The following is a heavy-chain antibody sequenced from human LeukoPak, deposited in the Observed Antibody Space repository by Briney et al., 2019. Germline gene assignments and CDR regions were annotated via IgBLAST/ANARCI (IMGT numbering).Heavy chain of an antibody. Sequence: SETLSLTCTVSGGSTSSYYWSWIRQPPGKGLEWIGHIYYSGSTNYNPSLKSRVTISIDTSKNQFSLRLSSVTAADTAVYYCARGAAGYSYGWGQGTLVTVSS. V-gene: IGHV4-59*01. J-gene: IGHJ4*02. CDR2: IYYSGST. D-gene: IGHD5-18*01. CDR1: GGSTSSYY. CDR3: ARGAAGYSYG.